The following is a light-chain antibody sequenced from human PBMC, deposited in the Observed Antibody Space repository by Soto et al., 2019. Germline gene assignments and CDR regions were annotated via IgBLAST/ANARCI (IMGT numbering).Light chain of an antibody. J-gene: IGLJ2*01. V-gene: IGLV1-44*01. Sequence: QLVLTQPPSASGTPGQRVTISCSGSSSNIGSNPVSWYQQLPGTAPKSLIYSDNQRPSGVPDRISGSRSGTSASLAISGLQSEDEAEYYCAAWDDSLRGRVFGGGTKLTVL. CDR2: SDN. CDR1: SSNIGSNP. CDR3: AAWDDSLRGRV.